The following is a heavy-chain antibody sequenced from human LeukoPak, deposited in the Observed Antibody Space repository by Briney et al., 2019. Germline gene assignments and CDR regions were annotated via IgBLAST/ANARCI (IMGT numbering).Heavy chain of an antibody. D-gene: IGHD3-16*01. V-gene: IGHV4-59*08. Sequence: PSETLSLTCYVSGDSISSYYWSWIRQPPGKGLEWIGYIHHTGSTNYNPSLKSRVTISIDTSKTQFSPRLSSVTAADTAVYYCARHTFGSHFEYWGQGTLVTVSS. CDR2: IHHTGST. CDR1: GDSISSYY. J-gene: IGHJ4*02. CDR3: ARHTFGSHFEY.